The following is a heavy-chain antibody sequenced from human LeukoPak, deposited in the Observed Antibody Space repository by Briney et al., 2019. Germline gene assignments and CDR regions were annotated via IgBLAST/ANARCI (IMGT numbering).Heavy chain of an antibody. CDR1: GVSISSYY. CDR3: ARDRTVVGTYYYYGMDV. D-gene: IGHD2-21*02. Sequence: SETLSLTCTVSGVSISSYYWSWIRQPAGKGLEWIGRFYTSGSPTYNPSLKGRVTMSVDTSKNQFSLKLKSVTAADTAVHYCARDRTVVGTYYYYGMDVWGQGTTVTVSS. J-gene: IGHJ6*02. V-gene: IGHV4-4*07. CDR2: FYTSGSP.